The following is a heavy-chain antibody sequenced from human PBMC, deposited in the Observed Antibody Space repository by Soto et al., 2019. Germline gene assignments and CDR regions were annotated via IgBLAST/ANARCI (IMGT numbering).Heavy chain of an antibody. V-gene: IGHV3-23*01. CDR3: AKGPGGSGSLTPRVDF. D-gene: IGHD3-10*01. CDR2: ISGGGDTT. J-gene: IGHJ4*02. CDR1: EFIFNNYA. Sequence: EVQLLESGGGLVQPGGSLRLSCAASEFIFNNYAMTWVRQAPGKGMEWVSAISGGGDTTSYADSVKGRFTVSRVGSKNTLYLQMRSLRPDDTALYYCAKGPGGSGSLTPRVDFWGQGTLVTVSS.